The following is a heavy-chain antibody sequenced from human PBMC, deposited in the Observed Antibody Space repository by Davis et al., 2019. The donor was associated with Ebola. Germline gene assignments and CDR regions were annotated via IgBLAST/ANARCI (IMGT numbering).Heavy chain of an antibody. CDR2: INAGNGNT. D-gene: IGHD3-22*01. CDR1: GYTFTSYA. V-gene: IGHV1-3*01. Sequence: AASVKVSCKASGYTFTSYAMHWVRQAPGQRLEWMGWINAGNGNTKYSQKFQGRVTITRDTSASTAYMELSSLRSEDTAVYYCARDAYYYDSSGYSNWFDPWGQGTLVTASS. J-gene: IGHJ5*02. CDR3: ARDAYYYDSSGYSNWFDP.